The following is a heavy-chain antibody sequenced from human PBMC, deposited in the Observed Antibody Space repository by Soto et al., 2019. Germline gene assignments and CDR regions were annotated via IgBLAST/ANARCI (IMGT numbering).Heavy chain of an antibody. D-gene: IGHD2-2*01. V-gene: IGHV1-18*01. J-gene: IGHJ5*02. Sequence: ASVKVSCKASGYTFTSYGISWVRQAPGQGLEWMGWIHAGNGDTKYAQKFHGRVTITRDTSASTAYMELSGLRSEDTAVYYCARVPRYTSDIVEVPAVMFKDWFVPWGQGTLVTVS. CDR2: IHAGNGDT. CDR1: GYTFTSYG. CDR3: ARVPRYTSDIVEVPAVMFKDWFVP.